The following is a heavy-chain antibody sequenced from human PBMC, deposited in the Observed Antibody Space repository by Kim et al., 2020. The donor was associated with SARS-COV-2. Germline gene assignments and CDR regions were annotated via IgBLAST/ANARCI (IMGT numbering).Heavy chain of an antibody. J-gene: IGHJ5*02. D-gene: IGHD3-3*01. Sequence: NYTPSLKSRVTISVDKSKNQFSLKLSSVTAADTAVYYCARRVFGVVSFFDPWGQGTLVTVSS. V-gene: IGHV4-4*02. CDR3: ARRVFGVVSFFDP.